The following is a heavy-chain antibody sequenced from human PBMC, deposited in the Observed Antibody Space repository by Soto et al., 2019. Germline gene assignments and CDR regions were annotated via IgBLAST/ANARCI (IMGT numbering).Heavy chain of an antibody. V-gene: IGHV5-51*02. D-gene: IGHD3-10*01. J-gene: IGHJ6*01. CDR2: IYPGDSDT. Sequence: GKGLEWMGIIYPGDSDTRYSPSFQGQVTISADKSISTAYLQWSSLKASDTAMYYCSRSMVRGVIGYYYGLDVWGQGIT. CDR3: SRSMVRGVIGYYYGLDV.